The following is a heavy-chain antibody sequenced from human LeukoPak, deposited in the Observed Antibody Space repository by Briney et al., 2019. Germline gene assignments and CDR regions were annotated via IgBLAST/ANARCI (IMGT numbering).Heavy chain of an antibody. CDR2: IIPIFGTA. CDR3: ARSSTVTRAKGWFDP. J-gene: IGHJ5*02. CDR1: GYTFTSYG. V-gene: IGHV1-69*13. D-gene: IGHD4-11*01. Sequence: SGKVSCKASGYTFTSYGISWVRQAPGQGLEWMGGIIPIFGTANYAQKFQGRVTITADESTSTAYMELSSLRSEDTAVYYCARSSTVTRAKGWFDPWGQGTLVTVSS.